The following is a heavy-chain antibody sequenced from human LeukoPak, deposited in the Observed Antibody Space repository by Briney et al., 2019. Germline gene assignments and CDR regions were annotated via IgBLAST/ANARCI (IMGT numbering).Heavy chain of an antibody. CDR2: INDKGGER. CDR3: AKTQWNVGATDYFDY. CDR1: GFAFNKYA. Sequence: GGSLRLSCAASGFAFNKYAMTWVRQAPGKGLEWVSNINDKGGERHYADSVKGRFTISRDNSKNTVFLQMDNLRADDTAVYYCAKTQWNVGATDYFDYWGQGILVTVSS. V-gene: IGHV3-23*01. D-gene: IGHD1-26*01. J-gene: IGHJ4*02.